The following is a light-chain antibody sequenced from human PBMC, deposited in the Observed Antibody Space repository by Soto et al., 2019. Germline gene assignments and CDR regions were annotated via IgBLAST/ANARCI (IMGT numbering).Light chain of an antibody. CDR2: VNT. CDR3: QSYDSSLTARV. V-gene: IGLV1-40*01. J-gene: IGLJ3*02. Sequence: QSVLTQPPSVSGAPGQRVTISCTGSGSNVGAGYDVHWYQQLPGTAPKLLIHVNTNRPSGVPDRFSASKSGTSASLAISGLQVEDEDPYYCQSYDSSLTARVFGGGTKLTVL. CDR1: GSNVGAGYD.